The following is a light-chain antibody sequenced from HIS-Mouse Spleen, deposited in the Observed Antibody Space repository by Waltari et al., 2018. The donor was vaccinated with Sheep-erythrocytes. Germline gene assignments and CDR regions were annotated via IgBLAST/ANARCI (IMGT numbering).Light chain of an antibody. CDR1: QSVSSSY. V-gene: IGKV3-20*01. J-gene: IGKJ2*01. CDR3: QQYGSSPT. Sequence: EIVLTQSPGTLSLSPGERATLSCRASQSVSSSYLAWYQQKPGQAPRLLIYGASSRATGIPDSRLEPEDFAVYYCQQYGSSPTFGQGTKLEIK. CDR2: GAS.